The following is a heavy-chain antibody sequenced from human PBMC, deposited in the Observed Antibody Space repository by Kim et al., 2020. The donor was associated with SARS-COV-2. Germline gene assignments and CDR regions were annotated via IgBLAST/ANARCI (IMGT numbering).Heavy chain of an antibody. Sequence: GGSMRLSCAASGFTFSTSAMSWVRQAPGKGLEWGPVISGSSGNTYYADSGKGRFTISRDNSKNTLYQQMNSLRAEDTAVYYCAKIITAAGTNYWGQGTLVTVSS. J-gene: IGHJ4*02. D-gene: IGHD6-13*01. V-gene: IGHV3-23*01. CDR2: ISGSSGNT. CDR1: GFTFSTSA. CDR3: AKIITAAGTNY.